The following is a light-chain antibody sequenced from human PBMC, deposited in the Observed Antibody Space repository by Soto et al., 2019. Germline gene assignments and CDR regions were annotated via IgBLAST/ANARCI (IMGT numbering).Light chain of an antibody. V-gene: IGLV4-69*01. CDR1: SGHSSYA. Sequence: QSVLTQSPSAAASQGASVKLTCTLSSGHSSYAIAWHQQQPEKGPRYLMKLNSDGSHSKGDGIPDRFSGSSSGTERYLTISSLQSDDEADYYCQTWGTGFWLFGGGTKLTVL. CDR3: QTWGTGFWL. CDR2: LNSDGSH. J-gene: IGLJ3*02.